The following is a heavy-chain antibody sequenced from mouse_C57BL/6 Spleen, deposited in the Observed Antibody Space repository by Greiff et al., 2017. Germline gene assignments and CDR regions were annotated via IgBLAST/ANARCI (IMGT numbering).Heavy chain of an antibody. CDR2: ISDGGSYT. CDR3: ARGAYGSSYVWYFDV. V-gene: IGHV5-4*01. D-gene: IGHD1-1*01. CDR1: GFTFSSYA. Sequence: EVHLVESGGGLVKPGGSLKLSCAASGFTFSSYAMSWVRQTPEKRLEWVATISDGGSYTYYPDNVKGRFTISRDNAKNNLYLQMSHLKSEDTAMYYCARGAYGSSYVWYFDVWGTGTTVTVSS. J-gene: IGHJ1*03.